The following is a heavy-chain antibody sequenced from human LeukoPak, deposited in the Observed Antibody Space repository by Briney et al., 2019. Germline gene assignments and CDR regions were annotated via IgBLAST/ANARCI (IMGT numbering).Heavy chain of an antibody. CDR3: ARGSRLGGWFDP. V-gene: IGHV4-34*01. CDR1: GGSFSGYY. CDR2: INHSGST. Sequence: SETLSLTCAVYGGSFSGYYWSWIRQPPGKGLEWIGEINHSGSTNYNPSLKSRVTISVDTSKNQFSLKLSSVTAADTAVYYCARGSRLGGWFDPWGQGTLVTVSS. J-gene: IGHJ5*02.